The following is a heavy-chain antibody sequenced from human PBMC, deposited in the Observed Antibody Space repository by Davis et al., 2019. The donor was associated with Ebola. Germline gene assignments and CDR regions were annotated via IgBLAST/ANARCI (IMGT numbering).Heavy chain of an antibody. CDR3: ARVVVAATRYGMDV. CDR2: IYYSGST. J-gene: IGHJ6*02. D-gene: IGHD2-15*01. CDR1: GGSISSSSYY. V-gene: IGHV4-39*01. Sequence: PSETLSLTCTVSGGSISSSSYYWGWIRQPPGKGLEWIGSIYYSGSTYYNPSLKSRVTISVDTSKNQFSLKLSSVTAADTAVYYCARVVVAATRYGMDVWGQGTTVTVSS.